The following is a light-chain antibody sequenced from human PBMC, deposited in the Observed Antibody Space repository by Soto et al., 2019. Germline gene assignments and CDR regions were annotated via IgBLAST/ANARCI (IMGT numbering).Light chain of an antibody. CDR1: SGSIASNY. V-gene: IGLV6-57*03. CDR2: EDN. CDR3: QSYDSSNRWV. Sequence: NFLLTQPHSVSESPGKTVTISCTRSSGSIASNYVQWYQQRPGSAPTTVIYEDNQRPSAVPDRFSGSIDSSSNSASLTISGLKTEDEADYYCQSYDSSNRWVFGGGTKVTVL. J-gene: IGLJ3*02.